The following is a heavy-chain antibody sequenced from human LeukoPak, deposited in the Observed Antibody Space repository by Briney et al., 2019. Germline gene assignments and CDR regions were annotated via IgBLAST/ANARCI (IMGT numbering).Heavy chain of an antibody. J-gene: IGHJ6*03. CDR1: GGTFSSYA. CDR2: IIPIFGTA. V-gene: IGHV1-69*05. D-gene: IGHD2-2*01. CDR3: ARAGYCSSTSCLLDRLGYYYYYYMDV. Sequence: GASVRVSCKASGGTFSSYAISWVRQAPGQGLEWMGGIIPIFGTANYAQKFQGRVTMTRDTSTSTVYMELSSLRSEDTAVYYCARAGYCSSTSCLLDRLGYYYYYYMDVWGKGTTVTVSS.